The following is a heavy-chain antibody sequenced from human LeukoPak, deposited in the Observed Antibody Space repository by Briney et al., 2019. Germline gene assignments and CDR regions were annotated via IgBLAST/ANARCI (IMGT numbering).Heavy chain of an antibody. CDR3: TRHAPSGSG. Sequence: TGGSLRLSCAASGSTFSGSAMHWVRQASGKGLEWVGRIRSKANSYATAYAASVKGRFTISRDDSKNTAYLQMNSLKTEDTAVYYCTRHAPSGSGWGQGTLVTVSS. CDR1: GSTFSGSA. V-gene: IGHV3-73*01. J-gene: IGHJ4*02. D-gene: IGHD3-10*01. CDR2: IRSKANSYAT.